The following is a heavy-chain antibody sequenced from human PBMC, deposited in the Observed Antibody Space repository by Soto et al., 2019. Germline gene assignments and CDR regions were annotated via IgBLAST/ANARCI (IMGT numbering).Heavy chain of an antibody. CDR3: VRDGSSGWYYYGMDV. CDR2: IYMNGST. V-gene: IGHV4-4*07. Sequence: SETLSLTCTVSGGPISTYYWSWIRQPAGRGLEWIGRIYMNGSTNRNPSLKSRVTVSVDTSKSQFSLMLNSVTAADTAVYYCVRDGSSGWYYYGMDVWGQGTPVTVSS. J-gene: IGHJ6*02. CDR1: GGPISTYY. D-gene: IGHD6-19*01.